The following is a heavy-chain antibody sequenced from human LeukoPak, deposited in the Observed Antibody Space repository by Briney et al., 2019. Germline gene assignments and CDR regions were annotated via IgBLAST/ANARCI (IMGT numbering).Heavy chain of an antibody. V-gene: IGHV4-59*12. CDR2: IYYSGST. CDR3: ARDYSGYEPLPIYYYYYYMDV. J-gene: IGHJ6*03. D-gene: IGHD5-12*01. Sequence: SETLSLTCTVSGGSISSYYWSWIRQPPGKGLEWIGYIYYSGSTNYNPSLKSRVTMSVDTSKNQFSLKLSSVTAADTAVYYCARDYSGYEPLPIYYYYYYMDVWGKGTTVTISS. CDR1: GGSISSYY.